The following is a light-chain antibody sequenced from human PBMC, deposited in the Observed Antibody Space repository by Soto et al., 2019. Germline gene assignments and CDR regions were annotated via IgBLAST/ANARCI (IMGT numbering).Light chain of an antibody. J-gene: IGKJ1*01. Sequence: EIVMTQSPATLSVSPGERANLSCRASQSVSNNLTWYQQKPGQAPRLLIYGAYTSAIVIPARFSGSGSGTVFTLTISSLQSEDFAVYYCQQYNNWPPGAFGQGTKVDIK. CDR2: GAY. CDR3: QQYNNWPPGA. V-gene: IGKV3-15*01. CDR1: QSVSNN.